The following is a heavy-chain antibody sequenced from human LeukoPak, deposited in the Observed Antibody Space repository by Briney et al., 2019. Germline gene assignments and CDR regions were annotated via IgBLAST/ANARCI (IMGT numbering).Heavy chain of an antibody. J-gene: IGHJ4*02. CDR3: ARTGRLQYGDYVAFDY. Sequence: PGVSLRISCAASGFTFTDFYMSWIRQAPGKGLEGVSYISISGTTIYYADSVKGRFTFSRDNAKNSLYLQMNSLRAEDTAVYYCARTGRLQYGDYVAFDYWGQGTLVTVSS. CDR2: ISISGTTI. CDR1: GFTFTDFY. V-gene: IGHV3-11*01. D-gene: IGHD4-17*01.